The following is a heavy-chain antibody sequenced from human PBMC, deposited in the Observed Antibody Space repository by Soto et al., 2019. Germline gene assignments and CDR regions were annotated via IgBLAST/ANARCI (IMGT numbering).Heavy chain of an antibody. CDR2: ISWNSGSI. Sequence: EVQLVESGGGLVQPGRSLRLSCAASGFTCDDYAMHWVRQAPGKGLEWVSGISWNSGSIGYADSVKGRFTISRDNAKNSLYLQMNSLGAEDTALYYCAKDIMAEVAVAGWDAFEIWGKGTMVTVSS. CDR1: GFTCDDYA. D-gene: IGHD6-19*01. V-gene: IGHV3-9*01. CDR3: AKDIMAEVAVAGWDAFEI. J-gene: IGHJ3*02.